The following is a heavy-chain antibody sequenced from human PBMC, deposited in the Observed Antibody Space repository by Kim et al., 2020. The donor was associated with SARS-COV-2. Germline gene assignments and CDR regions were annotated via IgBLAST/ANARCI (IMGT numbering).Heavy chain of an antibody. V-gene: IGHV3-30*04. CDR1: GFTFSSYA. CDR3: VRSRINIIGQTYYFDY. Sequence: GGSPRLSCAASGFTFSSYAMHWVRQAPGKGLEWVALVSYDGSDEYYADSVKGRFTISRDNSQNTLDLQMNSLRAEDTAVYYCVRSRINIIGQTYYFDYWGQGTLAAVSS. D-gene: IGHD3-10*01. J-gene: IGHJ4*02. CDR2: VSYDGSDE.